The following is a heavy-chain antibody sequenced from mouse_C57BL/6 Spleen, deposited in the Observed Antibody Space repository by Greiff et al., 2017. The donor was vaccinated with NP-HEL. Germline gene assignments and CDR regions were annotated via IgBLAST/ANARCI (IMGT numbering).Heavy chain of an antibody. CDR2: ISSGGSYT. CDR3: ARHPNWAFDY. J-gene: IGHJ2*01. V-gene: IGHV5-6*01. Sequence: EVQRVESGGDLVKPGGSLKLSCAASGFTFSSYGMSWVRQTPDKRLEWVATISSGGSYTYYPDSVKGRFTISRDNAKNTLYLQMSSLKSEDTAMYYCARHPNWAFDYWGQGTTLTVSS. D-gene: IGHD4-1*02. CDR1: GFTFSSYG.